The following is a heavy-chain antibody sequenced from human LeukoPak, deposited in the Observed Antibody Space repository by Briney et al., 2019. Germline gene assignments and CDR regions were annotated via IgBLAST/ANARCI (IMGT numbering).Heavy chain of an antibody. CDR2: INNKGDFT. Sequence: GGSLRLSCAASGFTFSTYAMHWVRQAPGKGLEYVSTINNKGDFTYYVNSVKGRFTISRDNSKNTLYLQMGSLRADDMALHYCTGSSSSDNYFDPWGQGTLVTVSS. D-gene: IGHD6-6*01. J-gene: IGHJ5*02. V-gene: IGHV3-64*01. CDR3: TGSSSSDNYFDP. CDR1: GFTFSTYA.